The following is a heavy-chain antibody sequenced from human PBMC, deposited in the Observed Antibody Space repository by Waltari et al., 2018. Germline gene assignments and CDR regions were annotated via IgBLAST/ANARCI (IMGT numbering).Heavy chain of an antibody. V-gene: IGHV4-59*11. D-gene: IGHD1-26*01. Sequence: QVQLQESGPGLVKPSETLSLTCTVSGGSISSHYWSWIRQPPGKGLEWIGYIYYSGSTNYNPSLKSRVTISVDTSKNQFSLKLSSVTAADTAVYYCARDLTVRSGSYYDRYDAFDIWGQGTMVTVSS. J-gene: IGHJ3*02. CDR3: ARDLTVRSGSYYDRYDAFDI. CDR1: GGSISSHY. CDR2: IYYSGST.